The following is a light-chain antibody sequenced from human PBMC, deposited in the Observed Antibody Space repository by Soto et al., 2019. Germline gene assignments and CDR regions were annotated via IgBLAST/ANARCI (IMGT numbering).Light chain of an antibody. J-gene: IGKJ1*01. CDR2: DAS. CDR1: QSISSW. CDR3: QQYQSYSRT. Sequence: DIQMTHSPSTLSASVGDRVTITCRASQSISSWLAWYQQKPGKAPKLLIYDASSLESGVPSRFSGSGSGTEFTLTISSLKPDDFATYYCQQYQSYSRTFGHGTKVDIK. V-gene: IGKV1-5*01.